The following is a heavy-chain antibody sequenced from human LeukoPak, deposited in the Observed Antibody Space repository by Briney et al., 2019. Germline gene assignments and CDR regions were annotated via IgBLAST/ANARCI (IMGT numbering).Heavy chain of an antibody. CDR3: ARGSGYYDTGSFSFVDN. CDR1: GDSVSSDGAA. J-gene: IGHJ4*02. V-gene: IGHV6-1*01. CDR2: TYYRSQWYI. D-gene: IGHD3-22*01. Sequence: SQTLSLTCAISGDSVSSDGAAWNWIRQSPSRGLEWLGRTYYRSQWYIDYAVSVKTRITINPDTSRNQFSLELKSVTPEDTGVYYCARGSGYYDTGSFSFVDNWGQGTLVTVSS.